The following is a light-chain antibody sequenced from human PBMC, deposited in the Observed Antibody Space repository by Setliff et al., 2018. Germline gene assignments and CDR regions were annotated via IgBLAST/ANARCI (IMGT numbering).Light chain of an antibody. Sequence: SALTQPAAVSGSPGQSIAISCAGSNSDVGGYNYVSWYQQHPNKAPKLIIYEVTKRPSGVSDRFSGSKSGNTASLTISGLQADDEADYYCLSYTSETTHALFAGGTKSPS. CDR1: NSDVGGYNY. J-gene: IGLJ2*01. CDR3: LSYTSETTHAL. CDR2: EVT. V-gene: IGLV2-14*01.